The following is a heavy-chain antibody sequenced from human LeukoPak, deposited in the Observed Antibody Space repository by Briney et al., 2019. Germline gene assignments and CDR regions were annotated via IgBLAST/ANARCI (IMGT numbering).Heavy chain of an antibody. CDR3: ASAPRLYYSNYILGEYFQH. D-gene: IGHD4-11*01. CDR1: GYTFTGYY. J-gene: IGHJ1*01. CDR2: INPNSGGT. V-gene: IGHV1-2*02. Sequence: ASVKVSCKASGYTFTGYYMHWVRQAPGQGLEWMGWINPNSGGTNYAQKFQGRVTMTRDTSISTAYMELSRLRSDDTAVYYCASAPRLYYSNYILGEYFQHWGQGTLVTVSS.